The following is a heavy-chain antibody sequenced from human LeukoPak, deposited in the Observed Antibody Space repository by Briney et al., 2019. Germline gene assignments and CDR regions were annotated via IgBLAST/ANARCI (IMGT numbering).Heavy chain of an antibody. D-gene: IGHD2-8*02. CDR2: IYAGGYT. Sequence: PGGSLRLSCAASGFTVSNNYMSWVRQAPGKGLEWVSIIYAGGYTYYADSVKDRFTISRDNSKNTLYLQMNSLTAGDTAVYYCARNGPGGYYFDFWGQGTLVTVSS. CDR3: ARNGPGGYYFDF. J-gene: IGHJ4*02. CDR1: GFTVSNNY. V-gene: IGHV3-66*01.